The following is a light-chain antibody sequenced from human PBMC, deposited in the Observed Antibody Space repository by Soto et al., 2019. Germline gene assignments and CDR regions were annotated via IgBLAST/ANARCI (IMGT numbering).Light chain of an antibody. Sequence: EIVMTQSPATLSVSPGERATLSCRASQSVSSNLAWYQQKPGQAPRLLIYGASTRATDIPVRFTGSGSGTEFTFTISSLQSEEFAIYYCQQYDNWPRTFGQGTKVEIK. J-gene: IGKJ1*01. CDR1: QSVSSN. CDR3: QQYDNWPRT. CDR2: GAS. V-gene: IGKV3-15*01.